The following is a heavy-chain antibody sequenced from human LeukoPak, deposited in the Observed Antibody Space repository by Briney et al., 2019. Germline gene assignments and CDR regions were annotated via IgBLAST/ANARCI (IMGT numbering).Heavy chain of an antibody. D-gene: IGHD1-14*01. CDR3: AIGIAAGVNWFDP. Sequence: PSETLSLTCTVSGGSVSHASYYSSWIRQPPGKGLEWIVYVYNSGSTSYNPSLKSRVTISVDTSKNQFSLKLSSVTAADTAVYYCAIGIAAGVNWFDPWGQGTLVTVSS. J-gene: IGHJ5*02. CDR1: GGSVSHASYY. V-gene: IGHV4-61*01. CDR2: VYNSGST.